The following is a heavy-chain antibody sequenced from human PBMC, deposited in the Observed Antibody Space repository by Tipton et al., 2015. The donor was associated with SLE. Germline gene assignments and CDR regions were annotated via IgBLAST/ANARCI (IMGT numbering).Heavy chain of an antibody. CDR1: DSSITSGSSITSGSNY. D-gene: IGHD3-3*01. CDR3: ARSAIFGVIMGGYFDY. V-gene: IGHV4-61*09. J-gene: IGHJ4*02. CDR2: IYTSGTT. Sequence: TLSLTCTVSDSSITSGSSITSGSNYWTWIRQPAGKGLEWIGHIYTSGTTYYSPSLKSRVTISVDPSKNRFSLKLSSVTAADTAVYYCARSAIFGVIMGGYFDYWGQGTLITVSS.